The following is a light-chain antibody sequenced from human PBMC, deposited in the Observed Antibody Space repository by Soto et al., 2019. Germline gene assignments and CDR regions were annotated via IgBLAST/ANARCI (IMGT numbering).Light chain of an antibody. CDR1: QSVSSN. V-gene: IGKV3-15*01. J-gene: IGKJ4*01. Sequence: EIVMTQSPATLSVSPGETATLSCRVSQSVSSNLAWYQQKPGQAPRLLIYGASTRATGIPARFSVSESGTEFTLTISSLQSEDFPVYYCQQYNNWPLTFGGGTNVEIK. CDR3: QQYNNWPLT. CDR2: GAS.